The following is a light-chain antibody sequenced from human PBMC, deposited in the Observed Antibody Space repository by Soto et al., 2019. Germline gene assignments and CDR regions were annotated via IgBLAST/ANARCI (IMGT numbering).Light chain of an antibody. CDR1: QSVSSN. CDR3: EQFNNWPGT. V-gene: IGKV3-15*01. J-gene: IGKJ1*01. Sequence: EIVMTQSPATLSVSPGARATLSCRASQSVSSNLAWYPQKPGQAPRLLSYVASTMATGTPARFSSSGSGTELTLTISSLQSEEFAGYYCEQFNNWPGTFGQGTKVEIK. CDR2: VAS.